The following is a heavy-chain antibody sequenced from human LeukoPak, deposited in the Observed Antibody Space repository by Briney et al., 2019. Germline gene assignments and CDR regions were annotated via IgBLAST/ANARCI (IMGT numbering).Heavy chain of an antibody. CDR2: IKQDGSEK. D-gene: IGHD2-15*01. CDR1: GFTFSSYS. Sequence: RGSLRLSCAASGFTFSSYSMIWVRQAPGKGLEWVANIKQDGSEKYYVDSVKGRFTISRDNAKNSVYLQMNSLRAEDTAVYYCARDYCSGGTCYKGYWGQGTLVTVSS. V-gene: IGHV3-7*05. CDR3: ARDYCSGGTCYKGY. J-gene: IGHJ4*02.